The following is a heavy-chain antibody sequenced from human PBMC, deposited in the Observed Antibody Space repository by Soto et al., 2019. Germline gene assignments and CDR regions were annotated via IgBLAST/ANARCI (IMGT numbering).Heavy chain of an antibody. CDR3: TRDSGCGGDCYENYFDY. J-gene: IGHJ4*02. CDR2: IKSKGYGGTT. CDR1: GFTFGDYA. V-gene: IGHV3-49*03. D-gene: IGHD2-21*02. Sequence: PGGSLRLSCTASGFTFGDYAMSWFRQAPGKGLEWVGFIKSKGYGGTTEHAASVKGRFTILRDDSKSIAYLQMNSLKTEDTAVYYCTRDSGCGGDCYENYFDYWGQGTLVTVSS.